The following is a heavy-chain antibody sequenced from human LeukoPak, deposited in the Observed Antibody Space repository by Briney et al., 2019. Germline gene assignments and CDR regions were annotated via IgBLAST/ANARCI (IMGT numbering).Heavy chain of an antibody. V-gene: IGHV4-34*01. D-gene: IGHD3-3*01. Sequence: SETLSLTCAVYGGSFSGYYWSWIRQPPGKGLEWIGEINHSGSTNYNPSLKSRVTIPVDTSKNQFSLKLSSVTAADTAVYYCARGPTEITIFGVVLFDYWGQGTLVTVSS. CDR3: ARGPTEITIFGVVLFDY. J-gene: IGHJ4*02. CDR2: INHSGST. CDR1: GGSFSGYY.